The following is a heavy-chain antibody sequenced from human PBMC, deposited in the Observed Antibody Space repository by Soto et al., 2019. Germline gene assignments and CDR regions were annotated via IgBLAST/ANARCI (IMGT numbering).Heavy chain of an antibody. CDR3: ARDRSNSPDYFDY. Sequence: PSETLSLTCSVSGGTINSGDYFWSWIRQPPWKGLEWIGHIFYSGRTYYNPSLESRLTISLGTSKNQFSLRLSSVTASDTAVYYCARDRSNSPDYFDYWGRGTLVTVS. CDR1: GGTINSGDYF. V-gene: IGHV4-30-4*01. J-gene: IGHJ4*02. D-gene: IGHD6-6*01. CDR2: IFYSGRT.